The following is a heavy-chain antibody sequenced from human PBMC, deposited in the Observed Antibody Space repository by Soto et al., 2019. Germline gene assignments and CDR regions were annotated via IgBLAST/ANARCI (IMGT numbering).Heavy chain of an antibody. V-gene: IGHV3-33*01. Sequence: PGGSLRLSCAASGFTFSSYGMHWVRQAPGKGLEWVAVIWYDGSNKYYADSVKGRFTISRDNSKNTLYLQMNSLRAEDTAVYYCARDGGRSSSWMGNARLRAFDIWGQGTMVTVSS. CDR1: GFTFSSYG. D-gene: IGHD2-15*01. J-gene: IGHJ3*02. CDR3: ARDGGRSSSWMGNARLRAFDI. CDR2: IWYDGSNK.